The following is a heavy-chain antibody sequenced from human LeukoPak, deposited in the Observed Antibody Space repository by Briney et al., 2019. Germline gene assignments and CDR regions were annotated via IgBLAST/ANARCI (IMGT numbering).Heavy chain of an antibody. J-gene: IGHJ4*02. V-gene: IGHV3-23*01. CDR1: GFTFSRFA. Sequence: PGGSLRLSCAASGFTFSRFAMSWVRQAPGKDLEWVSSISGSDGTTYYAESVEGRFTISRDNSKNILYLQMNSLRADDTAVYYCARAANYFDSSGYLIPFDYWGKGTLVTVSS. CDR2: ISGSDGTT. CDR3: ARAANYFDSSGYLIPFDY. D-gene: IGHD3-22*01.